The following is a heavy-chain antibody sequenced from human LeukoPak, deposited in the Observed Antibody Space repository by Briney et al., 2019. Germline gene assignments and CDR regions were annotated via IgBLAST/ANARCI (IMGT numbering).Heavy chain of an antibody. CDR1: GYTLSDYY. V-gene: IGHV1-2*02. CDR3: VRLLEGDYHYDY. J-gene: IGHJ4*02. D-gene: IGHD4-17*01. CDR2: IRPNNGGT. Sequence: ASVKVSCKAFGYTLSDYYMQWLRQAPGQGLEWVGWIRPNNGGTHSAQKFQGRVSMTKDASINAAYMELNSLTSDDTAVYFCVRLLEGDYHYDYWGQGTLVIVSS.